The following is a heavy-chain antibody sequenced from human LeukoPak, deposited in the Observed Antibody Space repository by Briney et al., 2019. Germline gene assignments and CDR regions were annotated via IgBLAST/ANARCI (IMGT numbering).Heavy chain of an antibody. Sequence: PGGSLRLSCAASGFTFSNYGMNWVRQAPGKGLEWISYISSSRSTITYADSVRGRFTISKDNAKNSLHLQMDSPRAEDTAVYYCARESPAFDYWGQGILVTVSS. V-gene: IGHV3-48*01. CDR2: ISSSRSTI. CDR1: GFTFSNYG. J-gene: IGHJ4*02. CDR3: ARESPAFDY.